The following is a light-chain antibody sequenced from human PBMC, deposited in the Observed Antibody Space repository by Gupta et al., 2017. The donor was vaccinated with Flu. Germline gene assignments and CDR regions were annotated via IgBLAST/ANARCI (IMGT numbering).Light chain of an antibody. CDR3: GTWDSSLSAGVV. J-gene: IGLJ2*01. CDR2: ENN. CDR1: SSNIGNNY. Sequence: QSVLTQPPSVSAAPGQKVTISCSGSSSNIGNNYVSWYQQLPGTAPKLLIYENNKRPSGIPDRFSGSKSDTSATLGITGLQTGDEADYYCGTWDSSLSAGVVFGGGTKLNV. V-gene: IGLV1-51*02.